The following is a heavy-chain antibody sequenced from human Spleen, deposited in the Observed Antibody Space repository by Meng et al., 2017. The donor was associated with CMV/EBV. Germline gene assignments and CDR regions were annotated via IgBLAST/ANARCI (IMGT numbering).Heavy chain of an antibody. CDR1: TYSSYA. J-gene: IGHJ5*02. CDR2: IIPIFGTA. D-gene: IGHD2-2*01. V-gene: IGHV1-69*05. CDR3: ARDLQYCGSTSCYDDCFDP. Sequence: TYSSYAISWVRQAPGQGLEWMGGIIPIFGTANYAQKFQGRVTITTDESTSTAYMELRSLRSDDTAVYYCARDLQYCGSTSCYDDCFDPWGQGTLVTVSS.